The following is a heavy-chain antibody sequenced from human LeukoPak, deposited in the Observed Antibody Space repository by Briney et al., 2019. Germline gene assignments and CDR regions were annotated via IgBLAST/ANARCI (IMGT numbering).Heavy chain of an antibody. J-gene: IGHJ5*02. CDR3: AKGDMQLLYGGAFQS. D-gene: IGHD2-15*01. Sequence: GGSLRLSRAASGFTLRSFVMIWVRQAPGKGLECVSVISWGCSSTYYADSATGRFTVSSDTSKNTLYLQMSSLKAEDTDVYYCAKGDMQLLYGGAFQSWGQGTLVAVSS. CDR2: ISWGCSST. V-gene: IGHV3-23*01. CDR1: GFTLRSFV.